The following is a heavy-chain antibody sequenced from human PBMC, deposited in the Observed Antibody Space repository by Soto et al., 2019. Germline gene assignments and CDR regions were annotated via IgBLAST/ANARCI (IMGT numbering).Heavy chain of an antibody. Sequence: ASVKVSCKVSGYTLTELSMHWVRLAPGKGLEWMGGFDPEDGETIYTQKFQGRVTMTEDTSTDTAYMELSSLRSEDTAVYYCATDHPSSSSPGAFDIWGQGTMVTVSS. V-gene: IGHV1-24*01. CDR3: ATDHPSSSSPGAFDI. CDR2: FDPEDGET. CDR1: GYTLTELS. J-gene: IGHJ3*02. D-gene: IGHD6-13*01.